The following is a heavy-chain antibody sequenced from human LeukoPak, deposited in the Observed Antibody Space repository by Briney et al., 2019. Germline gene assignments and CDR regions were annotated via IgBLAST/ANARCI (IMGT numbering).Heavy chain of an antibody. D-gene: IGHD6-19*01. CDR3: ARVGSGWYFGNWFDP. V-gene: IGHV4-34*01. Sequence: PSETLSLTCAVYGGSFSGYYWSWVRQPPGKGLEWIGEINHSGSTNYNPSLKSRVTISVDTSKNQFSLKLSSVTAADTAVYYCARVGSGWYFGNWFDPWGQGTLVTVSS. J-gene: IGHJ5*02. CDR2: INHSGST. CDR1: GGSFSGYY.